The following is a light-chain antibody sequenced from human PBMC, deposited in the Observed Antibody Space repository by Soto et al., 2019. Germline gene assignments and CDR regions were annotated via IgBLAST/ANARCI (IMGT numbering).Light chain of an antibody. CDR1: QSVSSY. Sequence: EIVLTQSPATLSLSPGERATLSCRASQSVSSYLAWYQQKPGQAPRLLIYDASNRATGIPARFSGSGSGTDFTLTISSLEPEDFAVIYCQQRSNWPPVFGQGTKVEIK. CDR3: QQRSNWPPV. V-gene: IGKV3-11*01. CDR2: DAS. J-gene: IGKJ1*01.